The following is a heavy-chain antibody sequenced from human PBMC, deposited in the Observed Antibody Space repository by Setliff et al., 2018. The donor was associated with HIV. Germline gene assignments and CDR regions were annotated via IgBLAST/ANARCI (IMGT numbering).Heavy chain of an antibody. Sequence: PGGSLRLSCEASGFTLRSYAMNWVRQAPGKGLEWISFISSSSSPIYYADSVKGRFTISRDNAKNSLFLQMNSLRAEDTAMYYCARLDFFDSSTYPPYDSWGQGTLVTVSS. CDR2: ISSSSSPI. J-gene: IGHJ4*02. CDR1: GFTLRSYA. D-gene: IGHD3-22*01. V-gene: IGHV3-48*04. CDR3: ARLDFFDSSTYPPYDS.